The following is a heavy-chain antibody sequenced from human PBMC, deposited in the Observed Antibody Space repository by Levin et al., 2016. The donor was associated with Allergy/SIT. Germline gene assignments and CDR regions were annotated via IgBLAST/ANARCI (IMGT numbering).Heavy chain of an antibody. J-gene: IGHJ4*02. CDR1: GFTFSSYS. CDR3: ARAQPPRGELQYPYYFDY. Sequence: GESLKISCAASGFTFSSYSMNWVRQAPGKGLEWVSYISSSSSTIYYADSVKGRFTISRDNAKNSLYLQMNSLRDEDTAVYYCARAQPPRGELQYPYYFDYWGQGTLVTVSS. CDR2: ISSSSSTI. D-gene: IGHD2-2*02. V-gene: IGHV3-48*02.